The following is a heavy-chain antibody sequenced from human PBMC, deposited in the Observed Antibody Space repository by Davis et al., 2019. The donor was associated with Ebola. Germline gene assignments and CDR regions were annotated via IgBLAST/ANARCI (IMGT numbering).Heavy chain of an antibody. CDR2: IKRGDGSDI. CDR3: ARQARVDV. CDR1: GFTFNSYW. V-gene: IGHV3-7*01. Sequence: GESLKISCAASGFTFNSYWMSWVRQAPGKGPEWVASIKRGDGSDIYYADSVKGRFSISRDNAKNSLYLQMNSLRGEDTAVYCARQARVDVWGQGTAVTVSS. J-gene: IGHJ6*02.